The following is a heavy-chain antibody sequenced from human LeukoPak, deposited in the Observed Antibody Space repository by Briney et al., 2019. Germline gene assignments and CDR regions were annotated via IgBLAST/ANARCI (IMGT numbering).Heavy chain of an antibody. V-gene: IGHV3-30*04. CDR2: ISYDGSNK. Sequence: PGGSLRLSCAASGFTFSSYAMHWVRQAPGKGLEWVAVISYDGSNKYYADSVKGRFTISRDNSKNTLYLQMNSLRAEDTAVYYCARAGNSIAVAGTLGFDPWGQGTLVTVSS. CDR3: ARAGNSIAVAGTLGFDP. D-gene: IGHD6-19*01. J-gene: IGHJ5*02. CDR1: GFTFSSYA.